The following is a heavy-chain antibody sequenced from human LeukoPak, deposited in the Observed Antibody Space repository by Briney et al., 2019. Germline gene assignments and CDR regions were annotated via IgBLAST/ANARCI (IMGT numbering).Heavy chain of an antibody. CDR3: ARGESGYYYNGY. D-gene: IGHD1-26*01. CDR2: INSDGSST. Sequence: PGGSLRLSCAASGFTFSSYWMSWVRQAPGKGLVWVSRINSDGSSTSYADSVKGRFTISRDNAKNTLYLQMNSLRAEDTAVYYCARGESGYYYNGYWGQGTLLTVSS. V-gene: IGHV3-74*01. J-gene: IGHJ4*02. CDR1: GFTFSSYW.